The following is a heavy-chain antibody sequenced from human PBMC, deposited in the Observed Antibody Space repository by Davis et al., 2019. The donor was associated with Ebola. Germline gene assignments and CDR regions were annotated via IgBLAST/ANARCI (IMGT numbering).Heavy chain of an antibody. J-gene: IGHJ5*02. V-gene: IGHV3-7*01. CDR3: ARVRFLYHNWFDP. CDR1: GFTFSSYW. D-gene: IGHD3-3*01. Sequence: PGGSLRLSCAASGFTFSSYWMSWVRQAPGKGLEWVANIKQDGSEKYYVDSVKGRFTISRDNAKNSLYLQMNSLRAEDTAVYYCARVRFLYHNWFDPWGQGTLVTVSS. CDR2: IKQDGSEK.